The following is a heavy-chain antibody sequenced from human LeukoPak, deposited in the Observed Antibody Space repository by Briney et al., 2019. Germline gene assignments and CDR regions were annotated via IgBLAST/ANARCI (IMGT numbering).Heavy chain of an antibody. CDR3: ARGATYYYDSSGHYYPRGYFDY. D-gene: IGHD3-22*01. Sequence: ASVKVSCKASGYTFTSYGISWVRQAPGQGLEWMGWISAYNGNTNYAQKLQGRVTMTTDTSTSTAYMELRSLRSDDTAVYYCARGATYYYDSSGHYYPRGYFDYWGQGTLVTVSS. CDR1: GYTFTSYG. J-gene: IGHJ4*02. CDR2: ISAYNGNT. V-gene: IGHV1-18*01.